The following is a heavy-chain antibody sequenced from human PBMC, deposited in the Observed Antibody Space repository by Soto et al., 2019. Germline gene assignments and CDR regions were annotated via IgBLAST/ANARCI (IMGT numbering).Heavy chain of an antibody. V-gene: IGHV3-74*01. D-gene: IGHD3-16*01. J-gene: IGHJ4*02. Sequence: EVQLVESGGALVQPGGSLRLSCAASGFTFSSYWMHWVRQVPGEGLVWVSRIKTDGSSTSYADSVKGRFTISRDNAKNTMYLQMTSLGAEDTAVYYCARVGVGHYEFDYWGQETLVTVSS. CDR1: GFTFSSYW. CDR2: IKTDGSST. CDR3: ARVGVGHYEFDY.